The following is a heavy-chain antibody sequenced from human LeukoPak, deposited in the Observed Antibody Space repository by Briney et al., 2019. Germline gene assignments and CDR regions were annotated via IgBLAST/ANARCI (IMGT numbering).Heavy chain of an antibody. J-gene: IGHJ4*02. CDR1: GFTFSSYA. CDR3: AKRAEALFHFDY. Sequence: PGGSLRLSCAASGFTFSSYAMSWVRQAPGKGLEWVSGISGSGASTYYADSVKGRFTISRDNSKNTLYLQMNSLRGEDTAVYYCAKRAEALFHFDYWGQGILITVSS. D-gene: IGHD3-3*01. V-gene: IGHV3-23*01. CDR2: ISGSGAST.